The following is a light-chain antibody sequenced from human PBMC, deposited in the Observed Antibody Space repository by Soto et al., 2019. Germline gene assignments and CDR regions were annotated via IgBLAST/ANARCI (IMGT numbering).Light chain of an antibody. Sequence: SALTQPASVSGSPGQSITISCTGTSSDVGGYNYVSWYQHHPGKAPKLMIYEVSNRPSEVSNRFSGSKSGNTASLTISGLQAEDEGNYYCSSYTSGSTLVVFGGGTKLTVL. J-gene: IGLJ2*01. CDR3: SSYTSGSTLVV. CDR1: SSDVGGYNY. CDR2: EVS. V-gene: IGLV2-14*01.